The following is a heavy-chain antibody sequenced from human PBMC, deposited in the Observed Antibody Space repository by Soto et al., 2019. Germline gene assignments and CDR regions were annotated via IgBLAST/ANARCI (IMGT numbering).Heavy chain of an antibody. J-gene: IGHJ4*02. Sequence: EMQLVQSGGGLVKPGGSLRLSCVASRFNFSAAWLNWIRQAPGKGLEWVGRIKPKSEGETADYTAPVRGRFTISRDDSQNALHLQMDSMKTEDTAVYYCATVPYSGGPTWGLGVLVTVSS. CDR2: IKPKSEGETA. CDR1: RFNFSAAW. CDR3: ATVPYSGGPT. V-gene: IGHV3-15*07. D-gene: IGHD6-19*01.